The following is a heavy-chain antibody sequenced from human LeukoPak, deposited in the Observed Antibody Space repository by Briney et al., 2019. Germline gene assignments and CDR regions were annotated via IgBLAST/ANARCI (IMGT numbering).Heavy chain of an antibody. D-gene: IGHD2-15*01. CDR2: INPSGGST. CDR1: GYTFTSYY. CDR3: AREVRVAATLDY. Sequence: ASVKVSCKASGYTFTSYYMHWVRQAPGQGLEWMGIINPSGGSTSYAQKFQGRVTMTRDMSTSTVYMELSSLRSEDTAVYYCAREVRVAATLDYWGQGTLVTVSS. J-gene: IGHJ4*02. V-gene: IGHV1-46*01.